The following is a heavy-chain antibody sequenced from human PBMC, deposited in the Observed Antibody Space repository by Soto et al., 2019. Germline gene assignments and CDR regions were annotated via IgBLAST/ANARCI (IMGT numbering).Heavy chain of an antibody. CDR2: INHSGST. D-gene: IGHD5-12*01. CDR1: GGSFSGYY. Sequence: SETLSLTCAVYGGSFSGYYWSWIRQPPGKGLEWIGEINHSGSTNYNPSLKSRVTISVDTSKNQFSLKLSSVTAADTAVYYCARGRRGRIVATIISRWFDPWGQGTLVTVSS. V-gene: IGHV4-34*01. CDR3: ARGRRGRIVATIISRWFDP. J-gene: IGHJ5*02.